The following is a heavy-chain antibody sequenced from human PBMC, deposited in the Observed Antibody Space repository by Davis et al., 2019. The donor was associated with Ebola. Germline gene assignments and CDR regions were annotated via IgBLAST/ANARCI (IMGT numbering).Heavy chain of an antibody. CDR2: INRDGTTT. J-gene: IGHJ6*02. V-gene: IGHV3-74*01. CDR3: ARALWFRELGRGYYYYYGMDV. CDR1: GFTFSNNW. D-gene: IGHD3-10*01. Sequence: GESLKISCTVSGFTFSNNWMSWVRQVPGKGLVWVSSINRDGTTTTYADSVKGRFTISRDNAKNSLYLQMNSLRAEDTAVYYCARALWFRELGRGYYYYYGMDVWGQGTTVTVSS.